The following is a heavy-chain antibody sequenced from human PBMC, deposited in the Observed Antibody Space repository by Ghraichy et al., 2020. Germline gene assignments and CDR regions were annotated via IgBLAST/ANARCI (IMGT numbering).Heavy chain of an antibody. D-gene: IGHD3-22*01. J-gene: IGHJ5*02. V-gene: IGHV3-23*01. Sequence: GGSLRLSCAASGFTFSSYAMSWVRQAPGKGLEWVSAISGSGGSTYYADSVKGRFTISRDNSKNTLYLQMNSLRAEDTAVYYCAKDRHYYDSTHTGSNWFDPWGQGTLVTVSS. CDR1: GFTFSSYA. CDR2: ISGSGGST. CDR3: AKDRHYYDSTHTGSNWFDP.